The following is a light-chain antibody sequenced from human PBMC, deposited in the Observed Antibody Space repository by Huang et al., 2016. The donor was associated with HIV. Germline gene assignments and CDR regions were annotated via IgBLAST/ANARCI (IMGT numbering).Light chain of an antibody. CDR3: QQGYSTPT. CDR2: ASS. J-gene: IGKJ1*01. Sequence: DIQMTQYPSSLSASVGDRVTITCRASQSISRYLNWYQHKPGKAPELLIYASSSLQSGVPSRCSGSGSGTDFSLTISGLQPEDYATYYCQQGYSTPTFGQGTKVEMK. V-gene: IGKV1-39*01. CDR1: QSISRY.